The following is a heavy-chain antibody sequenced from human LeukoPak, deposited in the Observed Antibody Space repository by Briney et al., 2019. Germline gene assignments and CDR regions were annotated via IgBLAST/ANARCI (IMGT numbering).Heavy chain of an antibody. V-gene: IGHV3-9*01. J-gene: IGHJ3*02. CDR3: ARVGIRGAFDI. CDR2: ISWNSGNI. Sequence: GGSLRLSCTASGFTFDDYAMHWVRHAPGKGLQWVSGISWNSGNIDYAESVKGRFTISRDNAKNSLYLQMNSLRAEDTAVYYCARVGIRGAFDIWGQGTMVTVSS. D-gene: IGHD3-10*01. CDR1: GFTFDDYA.